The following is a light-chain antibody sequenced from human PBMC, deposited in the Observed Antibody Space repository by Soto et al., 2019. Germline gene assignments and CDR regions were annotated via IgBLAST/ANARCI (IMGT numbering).Light chain of an antibody. Sequence: QSVLTQPASVSGSPGQSITISCTGTSSDVGAYNYVSWYQQHPGKAPKLMIYEVSYRPSGVSDRFSSSRSGNTASLTISGLQAEDESDYYCSSYTSSTTWVFGGGTKLTVL. CDR3: SSYTSSTTWV. CDR2: EVS. J-gene: IGLJ3*02. V-gene: IGLV2-14*01. CDR1: SSDVGAYNY.